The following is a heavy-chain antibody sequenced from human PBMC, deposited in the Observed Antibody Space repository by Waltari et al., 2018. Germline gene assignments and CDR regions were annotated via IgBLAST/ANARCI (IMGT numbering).Heavy chain of an antibody. CDR3: ARPKFEGSYDAFDI. V-gene: IGHV5-51*01. CDR1: GYKFTDFW. J-gene: IGHJ3*02. Sequence: EVQLVQSGAEVNKPGESLKISCKVSGYKFTDFWIDWVRQRPGKGLEWVGIIYPGDSDSKYSPSFQGHVTISVDKSISTAYLQWSSLKASDTAIYYCARPKFEGSYDAFDIWGQGTMVTVSS. D-gene: IGHD3-16*01. CDR2: IYPGDSDS.